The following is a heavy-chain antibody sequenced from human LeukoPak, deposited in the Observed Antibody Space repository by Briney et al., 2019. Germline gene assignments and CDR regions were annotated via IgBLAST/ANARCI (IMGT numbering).Heavy chain of an antibody. CDR3: ARYLSTKWFDY. CDR1: GVSFTSYY. J-gene: IGHJ4*02. CDR2: IHTSGST. V-gene: IGHV4-4*09. D-gene: IGHD1-26*01. Sequence: SETLSLTCTVSGVSFTSYYWSWIRQPPGKGLEWIGYIHTSGSTNFNPSLKSRVTISVDTSKNQFSLRLSSVTAADTAVYYCARYLSTKWFDYWGQGTLVTVSS.